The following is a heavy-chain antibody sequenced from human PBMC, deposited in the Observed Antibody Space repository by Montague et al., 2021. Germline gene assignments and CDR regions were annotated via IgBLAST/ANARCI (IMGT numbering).Heavy chain of an antibody. CDR1: GASITSNIYY. CDR2: IYYSGNS. CDR3: ARVFSSWYVGWFDP. Sequence: SETLSLTCTVSGASITSNIYYWGWIRQSPGKGLEWIGSIYYSGNSFYQPSLKSRITMAVDTSKNQFSLKLSSVTAADTAIYYCARVFSSWYVGWFDPWGQGTLVIVSS. V-gene: IGHV4-39*07. J-gene: IGHJ5*02. D-gene: IGHD6-13*01.